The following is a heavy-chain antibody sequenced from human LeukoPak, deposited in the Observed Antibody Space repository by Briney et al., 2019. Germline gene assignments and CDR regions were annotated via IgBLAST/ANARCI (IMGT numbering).Heavy chain of an antibody. J-gene: IGHJ3*02. CDR3: AREWTRGAGSYYWPDAFDI. CDR2: INPNSGGT. Sequence: ASVKVSCKASGYTFTGYCMHWVRQAPGQGLEWMGWINPNSGGTNYAQKFQGRVTMTRDTSISTAYMELSRLRSDDTAVYYCAREWTRGAGSYYWPDAFDIWGQGTMVTVSS. CDR1: GYTFTGYC. V-gene: IGHV1-2*02. D-gene: IGHD1-26*01.